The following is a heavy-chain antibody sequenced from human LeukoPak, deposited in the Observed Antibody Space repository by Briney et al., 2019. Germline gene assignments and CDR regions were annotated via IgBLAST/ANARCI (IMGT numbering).Heavy chain of an antibody. V-gene: IGHV1-2*02. Sequence: ASVKVSCKASGYTFTDYYIHWVRQAPGQGLEWMGWINPNSGGTNFAQKFQGRVTMTRDTSISTAYMELSRLRSDDTAVYYCASNTDYYDSSGCFDYWGQGTLVTVSS. CDR1: GYTFTDYY. D-gene: IGHD3-22*01. J-gene: IGHJ4*02. CDR3: ASNTDYYDSSGCFDY. CDR2: INPNSGGT.